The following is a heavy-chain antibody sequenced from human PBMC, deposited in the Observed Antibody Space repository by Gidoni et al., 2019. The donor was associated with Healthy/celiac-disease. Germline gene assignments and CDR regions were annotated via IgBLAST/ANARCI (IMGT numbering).Heavy chain of an antibody. CDR1: GFTVSSNY. Sequence: EVQLVESGGGLIQAWGSLRLSCAASGFTVSSNYMSWVRQAPGKGLEWVSVIYSGGSTYYAHSVKGRFTISRDNSKNTLYLKMNSLRAEDTAVYYCARVEMATAHGAFDIWGQGTMVTVSS. J-gene: IGHJ3*02. CDR2: IYSGGST. V-gene: IGHV3-53*01. CDR3: ARVEMATAHGAFDI. D-gene: IGHD5-18*01.